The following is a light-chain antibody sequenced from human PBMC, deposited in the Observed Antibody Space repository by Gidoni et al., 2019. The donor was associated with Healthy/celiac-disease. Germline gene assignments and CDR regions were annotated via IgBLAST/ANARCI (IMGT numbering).Light chain of an antibody. Sequence: DIKMTKSPSTLSASVGDRVTITCRASQSISSWLAWYQQKPGKAPKLLIYDASSLESGVPSRFSGTGSGTEFTLTISSLQPDDFATYYCQQYNSWYTFGQGTKLEIK. CDR3: QQYNSWYT. V-gene: IGKV1-5*01. CDR1: QSISSW. J-gene: IGKJ2*01. CDR2: DAS.